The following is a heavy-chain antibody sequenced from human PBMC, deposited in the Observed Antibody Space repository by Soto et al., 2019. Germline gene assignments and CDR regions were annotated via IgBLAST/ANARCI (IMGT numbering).Heavy chain of an antibody. CDR2: IGTAGDT. CDR1: GFTFSSYD. V-gene: IGHV3-13*01. CDR3: VRGSYGSGSPIAPYYFDY. Sequence: EVQLVESGGGLVQPGGSLRLSCAASGFTFSSYDMHWVRQATGKGLEWVSAIGTAGDTYYPGSVKGRLTISRENAKNYLYLQRICQRSGDTAVYYCVRGSYGSGSPIAPYYFDYWGQGTLVTVSS. D-gene: IGHD3-10*01. J-gene: IGHJ4*02.